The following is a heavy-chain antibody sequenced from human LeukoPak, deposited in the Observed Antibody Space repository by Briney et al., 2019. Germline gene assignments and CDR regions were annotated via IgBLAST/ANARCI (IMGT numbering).Heavy chain of an antibody. V-gene: IGHV3-21*06. J-gene: IGHJ4*02. CDR1: GFTFSSYM. Sequence: PGGSLILSCAASGFTFSSYMMNWVRQAPGKGLEWVSCISSSSSYISYADSVKGRFTISRDNAKNSLYLQMNSLRAEDTAVYYCARNGVGVAGTVDYWGQGALVTVSS. CDR2: ISSSSSYI. D-gene: IGHD6-19*01. CDR3: ARNGVGVAGTVDY.